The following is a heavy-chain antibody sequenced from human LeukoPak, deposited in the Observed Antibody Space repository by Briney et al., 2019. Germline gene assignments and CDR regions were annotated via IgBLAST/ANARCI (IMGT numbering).Heavy chain of an antibody. CDR1: GGSISSYS. Sequence: KPSETLSLTCTVSGGSISSYSWSWIRQPAGKGLDWIGRIYTSGSTNYNPSLKSRVTMSVDTSKNQFSLKLSSVTAADTAVYYCARDTYNYGSSAYYFDYWGQGTLVTVSS. J-gene: IGHJ4*02. V-gene: IGHV4-4*07. CDR3: ARDTYNYGSSAYYFDY. CDR2: IYTSGST. D-gene: IGHD5-18*01.